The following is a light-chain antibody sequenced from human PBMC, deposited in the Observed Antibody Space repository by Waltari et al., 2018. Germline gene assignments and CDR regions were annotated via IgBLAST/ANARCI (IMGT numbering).Light chain of an antibody. V-gene: IGKV1-5*03. CDR2: KAS. J-gene: IGKJ1*01. CDR1: QSIIDW. CDR3: QQYKSYPT. Sequence: DIQITQSPSTLSASVGDRVTITCRASQSIIDWLAWYQQKPGKAPKLLIYKASNLKGGVPSRFSGSGFGTEFTLTISSLQPDDFATYHCQQYKSYPTFGQGTKVEI.